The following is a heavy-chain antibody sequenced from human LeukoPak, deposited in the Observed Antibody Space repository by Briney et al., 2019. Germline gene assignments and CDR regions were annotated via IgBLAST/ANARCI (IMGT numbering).Heavy chain of an antibody. CDR2: IYYSGTT. J-gene: IGHJ5*01. CDR3: ARLIMLHYQLSWFDS. D-gene: IGHD1-1*01. Sequence: PSETLSLTCNVSGGSISSSSYYWGWIRQPPGKGLEWIGSIYYSGTTYYNPSLKSRVTISVDTSKNQFSLKLSSVTAADTAVYYCARLIMLHYQLSWFDSWGQGTLVTVSS. CDR1: GGSISSSSYY. V-gene: IGHV4-39*01.